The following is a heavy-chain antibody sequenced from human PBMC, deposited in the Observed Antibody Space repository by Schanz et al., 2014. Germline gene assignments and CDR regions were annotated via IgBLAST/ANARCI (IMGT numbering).Heavy chain of an antibody. CDR2: IKEDGSKK. Sequence: DVQLVESGGGLVQPGGSLRLSCAASGFTFTGHWMSWVRQAPGKELEWVANIKEDGSKKYYVDSVRGRFTISRDNAKNSLYLQLNSLTAEDTAVYHCARDSRYCTGVDCKGDAFDLWGQGTLVTVSS. D-gene: IGHD2-8*02. J-gene: IGHJ3*01. CDR3: ARDSRYCTGVDCKGDAFDL. V-gene: IGHV3-7*01. CDR1: GFTFTGHW.